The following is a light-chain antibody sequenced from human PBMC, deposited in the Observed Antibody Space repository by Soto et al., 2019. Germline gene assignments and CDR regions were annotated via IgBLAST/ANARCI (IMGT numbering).Light chain of an antibody. CDR2: DTS. V-gene: IGKV3-11*01. CDR1: QLFSSN. Sequence: EIVMTQSPAPLSVSPGESVTLSCRASQLFSSNLAWYQRRPGQAPRLLIYDTSIRATGVPARFSGGGSGTDFTLTISSLEPEDFAVYYCQQRSNSITLGQGTRLEIK. J-gene: IGKJ5*01. CDR3: QQRSNSIT.